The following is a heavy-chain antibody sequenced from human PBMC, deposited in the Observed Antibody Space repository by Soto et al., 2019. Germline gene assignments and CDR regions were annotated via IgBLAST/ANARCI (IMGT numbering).Heavy chain of an antibody. J-gene: IGHJ5*02. CDR1: GFTFSTYT. Sequence: PGGSLRLSCAASGFTFSTYTMTWVRQAPGKGLEWVSSISSSGNYIHYADSLKGRFTISRDNAKKSLYLQMNSLRAEDTAVYYCAAAFDFLENWFDPWGQGALVTVSS. D-gene: IGHD3-9*01. CDR3: AAAFDFLENWFDP. CDR2: ISSSGNYI. V-gene: IGHV3-21*01.